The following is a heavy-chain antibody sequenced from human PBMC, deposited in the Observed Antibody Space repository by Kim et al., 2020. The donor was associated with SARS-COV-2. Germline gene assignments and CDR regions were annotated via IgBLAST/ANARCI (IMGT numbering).Heavy chain of an antibody. CDR1: GYGFTSYW. CDR3: ATFPDSSSWTLDY. Sequence: GESLKISCKGSGYGFTSYWIGWVRQMPGKGQEWMGIIYPGDSDTRYSPSFQGQVTISADKSISTAYLQWSSLKASDTAMYYCATFPDSSSWTLDYWGQGTLVTVSS. CDR2: IYPGDSDT. D-gene: IGHD6-13*01. V-gene: IGHV5-51*01. J-gene: IGHJ4*02.